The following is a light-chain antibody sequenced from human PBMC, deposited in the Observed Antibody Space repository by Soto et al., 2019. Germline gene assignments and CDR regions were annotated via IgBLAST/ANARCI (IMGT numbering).Light chain of an antibody. V-gene: IGLV1-40*01. CDR1: SSNIGAGYD. CDR3: QSYDSSLSGSVV. Sequence: QSVLTQPPSVSGAPGQRVTISCTGSSSNIGAGYDVHWYQQLPGTAPKLLIYGNSNRTSGVPDRFSGSKSGTSASLAITGLHAEDEADYYCQSYDSSLSGSVVFGGGTKLTVL. CDR2: GNS. J-gene: IGLJ2*01.